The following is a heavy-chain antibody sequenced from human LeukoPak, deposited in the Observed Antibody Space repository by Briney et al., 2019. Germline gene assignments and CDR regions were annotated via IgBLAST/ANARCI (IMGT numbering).Heavy chain of an antibody. J-gene: IGHJ4*02. D-gene: IGHD3-22*01. CDR3: ARLGYYDSGGYDDY. Sequence: PSETLSLTCTVSGGSISSYYWSWIRQPPGKGLEWIGYIYYSGSTNYNPSLKSRVTISVDTSKNQFSLKLSSVTAADTAVYYCARLGYYDSGGYDDYWGQGTLVTVSS. CDR2: IYYSGST. V-gene: IGHV4-59*08. CDR1: GGSISSYY.